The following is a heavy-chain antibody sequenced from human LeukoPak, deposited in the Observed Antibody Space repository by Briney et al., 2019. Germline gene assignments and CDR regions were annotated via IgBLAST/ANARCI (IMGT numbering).Heavy chain of an antibody. J-gene: IGHJ6*03. Sequence: ASVKVSCKASGYTFTGYYMHWVRQAPGQGLEWMGRINPNSGGTNYAQKFQGRVTVTRDTSISTAYMELSRLRSDDTAVYYCAREGGSHYYYYYYMDVWGKGTTVTVSS. D-gene: IGHD1-26*01. CDR3: AREGGSHYYYYYYMDV. CDR1: GYTFTGYY. V-gene: IGHV1-2*06. CDR2: INPNSGGT.